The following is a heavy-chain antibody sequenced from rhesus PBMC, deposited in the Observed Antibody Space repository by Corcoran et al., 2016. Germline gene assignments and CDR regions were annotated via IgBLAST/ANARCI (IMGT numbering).Heavy chain of an antibody. CDR2: ISYRGST. Sequence: QVQLQESGPGLVKPSETLSLTCAVSGVSISSSYYYWSWIRQAPGKGLEWIGYISYRGSTSYTPSLKSRVTISRDTSKNQFSLKLSSVTAADTAVYYCARDVGTTFDYWGQGVLVTVSS. V-gene: IGHV4-122*02. D-gene: IGHD1-26*01. CDR1: GVSISSSYYY. J-gene: IGHJ4*01. CDR3: ARDVGTTFDY.